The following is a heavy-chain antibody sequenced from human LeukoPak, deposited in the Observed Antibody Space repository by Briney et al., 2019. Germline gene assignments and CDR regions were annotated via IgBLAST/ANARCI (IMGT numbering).Heavy chain of an antibody. J-gene: IGHJ5*02. D-gene: IGHD4-17*01. CDR3: AKGARDDYGDYFSWFDP. CDR2: ISYDGSKK. CDR1: GFTFSSYG. Sequence: PGRSLRLSCAASGFTFSSYGIHWVRQAPGKGLEWVAVISYDGSKKYHVDSVKGRVTISRDYSKNTLYLQMNSLRAEDTAVYYCAKGARDDYGDYFSWFDPWGQGTLVTVSS. V-gene: IGHV3-30*18.